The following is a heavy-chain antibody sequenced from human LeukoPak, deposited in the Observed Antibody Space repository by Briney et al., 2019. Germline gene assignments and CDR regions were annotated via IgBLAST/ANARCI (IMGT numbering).Heavy chain of an antibody. J-gene: IGHJ4*02. CDR1: GGSFSDYY. D-gene: IGHD4-23*01. CDR2: INHSGST. CDR3: ARGGLRWSIDY. V-gene: IGHV4-34*01. Sequence: SETLSLTCAVYGGSFSDYYWNWIRQPPGKGLEWIGEINHSGSTNYNPSLKSRVTISVDTSKNQFSLKLSSVTAADTAVYYCARGGLRWSIDYWGQGTLVAVSS.